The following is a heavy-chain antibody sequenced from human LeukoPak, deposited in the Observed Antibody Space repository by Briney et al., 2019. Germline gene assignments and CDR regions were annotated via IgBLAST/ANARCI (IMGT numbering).Heavy chain of an antibody. J-gene: IGHJ6*02. Sequence: SETLSLTCTVAGGSISSYYWSWIRQPPGKGLEWIGYIYYSGSTNYNPSLKSRVTISVDTSKNQFSLKLSSVTAADTAVYYCASSIAAPERMDVWGQGTTVTVSS. CDR2: IYYSGST. V-gene: IGHV4-59*01. CDR3: ASSIAAPERMDV. D-gene: IGHD6-13*01. CDR1: GGSISSYY.